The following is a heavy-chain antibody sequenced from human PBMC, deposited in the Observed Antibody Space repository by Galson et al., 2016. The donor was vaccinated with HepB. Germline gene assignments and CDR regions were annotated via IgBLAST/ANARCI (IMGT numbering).Heavy chain of an antibody. D-gene: IGHD6-25*01. J-gene: IGHJ4*02. V-gene: IGHV1-69*13. CDR3: ARDYCGGSGCPPGGY. Sequence: SVKVSCKASGGIFNNYVITWVRQAPGQGLEWMGGIIPIFRTANYAQKFQGRVTITADESTSTAYMELSSLRFDDTAVYYCARDYCGGSGCPPGGYWGQGTLVTVSA. CDR2: IIPIFRTA. CDR1: GGIFNNYV.